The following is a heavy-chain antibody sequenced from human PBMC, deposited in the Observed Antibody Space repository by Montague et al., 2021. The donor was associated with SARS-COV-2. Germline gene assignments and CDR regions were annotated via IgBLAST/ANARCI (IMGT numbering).Heavy chain of an antibody. V-gene: IGHV3-13*01. CDR2: IGTAGDT. Sequence: SLRLSCAASGFTFSSYDMHWVRQATGKGLEWVSAIGTAGDTYYPGSVKGRFTISRENAKNSLYLQMNSLIAGDTAVYYCARAPRGYYDSSGYYNPPYYFDYWGQGTLVTVAS. CDR3: ARAPRGYYDSSGYYNPPYYFDY. CDR1: GFTFSSYD. J-gene: IGHJ4*02. D-gene: IGHD3-22*01.